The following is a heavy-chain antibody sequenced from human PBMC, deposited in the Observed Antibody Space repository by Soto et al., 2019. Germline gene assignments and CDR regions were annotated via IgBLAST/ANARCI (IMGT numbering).Heavy chain of an antibody. CDR2: IYASGNT. Sequence: QVQLQESGPGLVKPSETLSLTCTVSGGSISGYYWSWIRQPAGKRLEWIGRIYASGNTNKNPSLKSRVTMSVDTSKNQFSLRLSSVIAADTAVYYCARVGRTRATVTTDAFDVWGQGTKVTVSS. V-gene: IGHV4-4*07. D-gene: IGHD4-17*01. J-gene: IGHJ3*01. CDR3: ARVGRTRATVTTDAFDV. CDR1: GGSISGYY.